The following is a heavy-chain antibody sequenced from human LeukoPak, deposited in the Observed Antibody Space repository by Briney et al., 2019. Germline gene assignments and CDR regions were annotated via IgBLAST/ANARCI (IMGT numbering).Heavy chain of an antibody. V-gene: IGHV3-23*01. J-gene: IGHJ4*02. Sequence: GSLRLSCAASGFTFSSYAMSWVRQAPGKGLEWLSAIRGSGGTTYYADSVKGRFTISRDNSKNTLYLQMNSLRAEDTAVYYCAKPYYYESSGYDEFDYWGQGTLVTVSS. CDR1: GFTFSSYA. CDR2: IRGSGGTT. CDR3: AKPYYYESSGYDEFDY. D-gene: IGHD3-22*01.